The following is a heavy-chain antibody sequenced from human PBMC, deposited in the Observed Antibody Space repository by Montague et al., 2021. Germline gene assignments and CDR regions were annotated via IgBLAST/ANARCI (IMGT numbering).Heavy chain of an antibody. D-gene: IGHD1-1*01. V-gene: IGHV3-9*01. CDR2: ISWNSGSI. CDR1: GFTFEDYA. J-gene: IGHJ6*02. Sequence: SLRLSCAASGFTFEDYAMHWVRQAPGKGLEWVSGISWNSGSIGYADSVKGRFTISRDNAKNSLYLQMNSLRAEDKALYYCARVRERRYYYYGMDVWGQGTAVTASS. CDR3: ARVRERRYYYYGMDV.